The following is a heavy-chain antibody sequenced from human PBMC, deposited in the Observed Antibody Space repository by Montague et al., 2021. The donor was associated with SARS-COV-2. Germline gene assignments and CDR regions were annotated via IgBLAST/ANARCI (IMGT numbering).Heavy chain of an antibody. CDR3: ARDSRTSGWGYWYHGLDV. CDR2: IYASGNT. J-gene: IGHJ6*02. Sequence: SETLSLTCTVSGGSISNYYWSWIRQPAGKGLGWIGRIYASGNTNYNPSLKSRVTMSVDTSKNQFSLKLSSVTAADTAVYYCARDSRTSGWGYWYHGLDVWGQGTTVIVSS. CDR1: GGSISNYY. D-gene: IGHD6-19*01. V-gene: IGHV4-4*07.